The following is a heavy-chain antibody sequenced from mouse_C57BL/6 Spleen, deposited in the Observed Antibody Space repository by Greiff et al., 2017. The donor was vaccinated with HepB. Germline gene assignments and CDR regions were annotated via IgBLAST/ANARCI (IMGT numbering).Heavy chain of an antibody. D-gene: IGHD1-1*01. V-gene: IGHV1-59*01. Sequence: QVQLKQPGAELVRPGTSVKLSCKASGYTFTSYWMHWVKQRPGQGLEWIGVIDPSDSYTNYNQKFKGKATLTVDTSSSTAYMQLSSLTSEDSAVYYCARDYYGSRENYFDYWGQVTTLTVSS. CDR1: GYTFTSYW. J-gene: IGHJ2*01. CDR3: ARDYYGSRENYFDY. CDR2: IDPSDSYT.